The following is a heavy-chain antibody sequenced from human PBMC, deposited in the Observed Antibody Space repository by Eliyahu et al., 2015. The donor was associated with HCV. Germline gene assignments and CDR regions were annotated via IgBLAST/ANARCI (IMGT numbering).Heavy chain of an antibody. CDR3: ARDKGGRVYNFGPDY. J-gene: IGHJ4*02. CDR1: GFTVSSNY. D-gene: IGHD5-24*01. V-gene: IGHV3-66*01. Sequence: EVQLVESGGGLVQPGGSLRLSCAASGFTVSSNYMSWVRQAPGKGLEWVSVIYTGGNTYYADSVKGRFTISRDNSKNTLYLQMNSLRVEDTAVYYCARDKGGRVYNFGPDYWGQGTLVTVSS. CDR2: IYTGGNT.